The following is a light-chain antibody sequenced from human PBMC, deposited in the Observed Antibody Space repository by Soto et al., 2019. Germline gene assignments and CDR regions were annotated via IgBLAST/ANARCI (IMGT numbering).Light chain of an antibody. CDR1: SSDVGGYNS. Sequence: QSALTQPASVSGSPGQSITISCTGTSSDVGGYNSVSWYQQHPDKAPTLIIYEVSNRPSGVSNRFSGSKSGNTASLTISGLQAEDEADYYCSSYTTTSSFEVFGGGTKLTVL. CDR2: EVS. V-gene: IGLV2-14*01. CDR3: SSYTTTSSFEV. J-gene: IGLJ3*02.